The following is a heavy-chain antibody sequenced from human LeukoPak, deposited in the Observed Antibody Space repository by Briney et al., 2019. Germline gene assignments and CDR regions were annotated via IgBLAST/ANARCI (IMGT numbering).Heavy chain of an antibody. CDR1: RFTFSNYG. V-gene: IGHV3-48*02. J-gene: IGHJ4*02. CDR2: INSRSSTI. CDR3: AREPYGSGSYQFDY. Sequence: PGGSLRLSCAASRFTFSNYGVNWVRQAPGKGLEWVSYINSRSSTIYYADSVKGRFTISRDNAKNSLYLQMNSLRDEDTAVYYCAREPYGSGSYQFDYWGQGTLVTVSS. D-gene: IGHD3-10*01.